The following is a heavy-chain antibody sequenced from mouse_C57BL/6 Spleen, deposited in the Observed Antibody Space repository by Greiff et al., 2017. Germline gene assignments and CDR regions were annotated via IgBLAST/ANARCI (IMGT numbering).Heavy chain of an antibody. J-gene: IGHJ1*03. CDR2: ISDGGSYT. CDR1: GFTFSSYA. Sequence: DVHLVESGGGLVKPGGSLKLSCAASGFTFSSYAMSWVRQTPEKRLEWVATISDGGSYTYYPDNVKGRFTISRDNAKNNLYLQMSHLKSEDTAMYYCARDRGPHPHWYFDVWGTGTTVTVSS. V-gene: IGHV5-4*01. CDR3: ARDRGPHPHWYFDV. D-gene: IGHD3-1*01.